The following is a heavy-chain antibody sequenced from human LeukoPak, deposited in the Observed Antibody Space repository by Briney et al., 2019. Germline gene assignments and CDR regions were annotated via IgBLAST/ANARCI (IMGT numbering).Heavy chain of an antibody. V-gene: IGHV3-21*01. CDR3: AREGMYSSGWPNWFDP. Sequence: PGGSLRLSCAASGFTFSSCSMNWVRQAPGKGLEWVSSISSSSSYIYYADSVKGRFTISRDNAKNSLYLQMNSLRAEDTAVYYCAREGMYSSGWPNWFDPWGQGTLVTVSS. D-gene: IGHD6-19*01. J-gene: IGHJ5*02. CDR1: GFTFSSCS. CDR2: ISSSSSYI.